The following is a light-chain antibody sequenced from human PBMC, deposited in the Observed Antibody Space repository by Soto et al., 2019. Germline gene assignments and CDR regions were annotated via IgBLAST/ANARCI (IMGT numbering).Light chain of an antibody. CDR3: QQRSDWPPLYT. CDR1: QSVSRY. V-gene: IGKV3-11*01. CDR2: DAS. J-gene: IGKJ2*01. Sequence: EIVLTRSPATLSLSPGERVTLSCRASQSVSRYLAWYQQKAGQAPRLLIDDASNRATGIPARFSGSGSGTDFTLTISSLEPEDFAVYYCQQRSDWPPLYTFGQGTKVDIK.